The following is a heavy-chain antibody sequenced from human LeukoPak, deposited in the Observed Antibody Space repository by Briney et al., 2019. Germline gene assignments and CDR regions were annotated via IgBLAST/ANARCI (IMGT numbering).Heavy chain of an antibody. D-gene: IGHD1-7*01. J-gene: IGHJ3*02. CDR2: IRFDGSNK. CDR1: GFTFSSYG. Sequence: GGSLRLSCAASGFTFSSYGMHWVRQAPGKGLEWVAFIRFDGSNKSYADSVKGRFTISRDNSKNTLYLQIHSLRAEDTALYYCANVRNYAFNIWGQGTMVTVSS. CDR3: ANVRNYAFNI. V-gene: IGHV3-30*02.